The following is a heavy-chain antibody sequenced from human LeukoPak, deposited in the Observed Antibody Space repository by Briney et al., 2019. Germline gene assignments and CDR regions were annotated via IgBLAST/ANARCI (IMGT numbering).Heavy chain of an antibody. CDR3: ARETTVVTGYYFDY. D-gene: IGHD4-23*01. Sequence: GGSLRLSCAASGFTFSSYWMHWVRQAPGKGLVWVSHINSDGSSTNYADSVRGRFTISRDNAKNMLYLQMSSLRAEDTAVYYCARETTVVTGYYFDYWGQGTLVTVSS. CDR1: GFTFSSYW. V-gene: IGHV3-74*01. CDR2: INSDGSST. J-gene: IGHJ4*02.